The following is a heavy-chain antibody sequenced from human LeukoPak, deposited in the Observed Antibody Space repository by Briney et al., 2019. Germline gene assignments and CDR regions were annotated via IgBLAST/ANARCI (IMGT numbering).Heavy chain of an antibody. V-gene: IGHV3-48*02. D-gene: IGHD2-2*01. CDR3: ARDRCSSTSCSCNY. J-gene: IGHJ4*02. Sequence: GGSLRPSCVASGFTFDSYAMSWVRQTPGKGLEWVSYISSSSSTIYYADSVKGRFTISRDNAKNSLYLQMNSLRDEDTAVYYCARDRCSSTSCSCNYWGQGTLVTVSS. CDR1: GFTFDSYA. CDR2: ISSSSSTI.